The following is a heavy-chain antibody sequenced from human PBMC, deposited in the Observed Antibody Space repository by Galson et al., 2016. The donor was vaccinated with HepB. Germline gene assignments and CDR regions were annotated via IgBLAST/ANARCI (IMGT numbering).Heavy chain of an antibody. CDR2: LKQDGSDK. J-gene: IGHJ4*02. V-gene: IGHV3-7*01. D-gene: IGHD2-15*01. Sequence: SLRLSCAASGFTFSNYWMSWVRQAPGKGLECVANLKQDGSDKYYVDSVMGRFTISRDNAKNSLYLQMNSLRDEDTAVYYCASQWVAVDYWGRGTRVTVSS. CDR1: GFTFSNYW. CDR3: ASQWVAVDY.